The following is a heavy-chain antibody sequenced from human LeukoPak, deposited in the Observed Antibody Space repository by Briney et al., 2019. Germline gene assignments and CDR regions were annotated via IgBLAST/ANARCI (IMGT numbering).Heavy chain of an antibody. V-gene: IGHV4-39*07. CDR3: AREARQIGYMWFDP. CDR1: GGSITSSSYY. J-gene: IGHJ5*02. D-gene: IGHD3-16*02. Sequence: SETLSLTCTVSGGSITSSSYYWSWIRQPPGKGLEWIGEINHSGSTNYNPSLKSRVTISVDTSKNQFSLKLSSVTAADTAVYYCAREARQIGYMWFDPWGQGTLVTVSS. CDR2: INHSGST.